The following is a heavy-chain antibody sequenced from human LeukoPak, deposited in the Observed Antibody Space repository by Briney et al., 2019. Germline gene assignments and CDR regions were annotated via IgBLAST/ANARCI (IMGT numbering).Heavy chain of an antibody. J-gene: IGHJ4*02. D-gene: IGHD6-13*01. V-gene: IGHV3-21*05. Sequence: PGGSLRLSCAASGFTFSSYSMNWVRQAPGKGLEWVSYISSSSSYIYYADSVKGRFTISRDNSKNTLYLQMGSLRAEDMAVYYCARGDDSSSWPSHFDYWGQGTLVTVSS. CDR1: GFTFSSYS. CDR2: ISSSSSYI. CDR3: ARGDDSSSWPSHFDY.